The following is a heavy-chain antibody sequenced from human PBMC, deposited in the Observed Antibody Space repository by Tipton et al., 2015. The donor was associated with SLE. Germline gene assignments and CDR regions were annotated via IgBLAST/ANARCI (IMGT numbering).Heavy chain of an antibody. Sequence: PGLVKPSETLSLTCTVSGGSISSSSYYWGWIRQPPGKGLEWIGSIYYSGSTYYNPSLKSRVTISVDTSKNQFSLKLSSVTAADTAVYYCARQSRDFWSGSPLGYFDYWGQGTLVTVSS. CDR2: IYYSGST. V-gene: IGHV4-39*01. CDR1: GGSISSSSYY. J-gene: IGHJ4*02. CDR3: ARQSRDFWSGSPLGYFDY. D-gene: IGHD3-3*01.